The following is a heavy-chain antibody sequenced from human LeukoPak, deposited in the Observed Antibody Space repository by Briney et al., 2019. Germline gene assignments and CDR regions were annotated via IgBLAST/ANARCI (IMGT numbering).Heavy chain of an antibody. CDR3: ARGLNSGYDFDY. Sequence: ASVKVSCKASGYTFTSYGISWVRQAPGQGLEWMGWISAYNGDTTYAQNLQGRVTMTTDTSTSTAYMELRSLRSDDTAVYYCARGLNSGYDFDYWGQGTLVTVSS. CDR1: GYTFTSYG. J-gene: IGHJ4*02. CDR2: ISAYNGDT. D-gene: IGHD5-12*01. V-gene: IGHV1-18*01.